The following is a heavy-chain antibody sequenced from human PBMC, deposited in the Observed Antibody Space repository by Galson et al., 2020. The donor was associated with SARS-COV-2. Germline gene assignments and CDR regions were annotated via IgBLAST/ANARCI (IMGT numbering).Heavy chain of an antibody. CDR3: ARLADGYNSKWGYFDY. V-gene: IGHV4-59*08. CDR2: IYHIGST. D-gene: IGHD5-12*01. CDR1: AGSLSSYY. Sequence: ASETLSLICTVPAGSLSSYYWSWIRQPPGKGLEWIGYIYHIGSTNNNPTLKSRVTITVDTSKNQFSLKLSSVTAADTAVYYCARLADGYNSKWGYFDYWGQGTLVTVSS. J-gene: IGHJ4*02.